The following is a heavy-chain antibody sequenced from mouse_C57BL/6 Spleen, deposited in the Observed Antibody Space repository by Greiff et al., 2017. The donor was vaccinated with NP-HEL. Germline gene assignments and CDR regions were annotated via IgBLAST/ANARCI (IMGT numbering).Heavy chain of an antibody. CDR1: GYTFTSYW. D-gene: IGHD1-1*01. Sequence: VQLQQPGAELVKPGASVKLSCKASGYTFTSYWMQWVKQRPGQGLEWIGEIDPSDSYTNYNQKFKGKATLTVDTSSSTAYMQLSSLTSEDSAVYYCARITTVVATGFDVWGTGTTVTVSS. J-gene: IGHJ1*03. CDR3: ARITTVVATGFDV. CDR2: IDPSDSYT. V-gene: IGHV1-50*01.